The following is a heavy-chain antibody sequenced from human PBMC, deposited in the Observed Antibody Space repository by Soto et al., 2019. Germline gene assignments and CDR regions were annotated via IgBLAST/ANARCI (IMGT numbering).Heavy chain of an antibody. J-gene: IGHJ4*02. Sequence: EVQLLESGGGLVQPGGSLRLSCAASGFTFSSYAMSWVHQAPGKGLEWVSAITGSGDSTYYADSVKGRFTVSRDNSKNTLYLQMNSLRAEDTAVYYCAKVFVFTIREGFDYWGLGTLVTVSS. CDR3: AKVFVFTIREGFDY. CDR1: GFTFSSYA. CDR2: ITGSGDST. D-gene: IGHD3-3*01. V-gene: IGHV3-23*01.